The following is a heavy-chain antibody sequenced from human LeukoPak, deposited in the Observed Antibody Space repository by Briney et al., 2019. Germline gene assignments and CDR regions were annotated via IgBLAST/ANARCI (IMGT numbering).Heavy chain of an antibody. Sequence: GGSLRLSCAASGFTFSSYSMNWVRQAPGKGLEWVSSISSSSSYIYYAGSVKGRFTISRDNAKNSLYLQMNSLRDEDTAVYYCAIAPGYSFDYWGQGTLVTVSS. J-gene: IGHJ4*02. CDR3: AIAPGYSFDY. CDR2: ISSSSSYI. V-gene: IGHV3-21*01. CDR1: GFTFSSYS. D-gene: IGHD5-18*01.